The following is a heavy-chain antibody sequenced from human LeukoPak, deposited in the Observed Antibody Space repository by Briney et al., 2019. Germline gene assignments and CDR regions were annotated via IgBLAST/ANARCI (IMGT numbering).Heavy chain of an antibody. CDR1: GFTFSTYG. Sequence: GGSLRLSCAASGFTFSTYGMHWVHQAPGKGLEWVAFIRYDGSNKYYADSVKGRFTISRDNSKNTVYLQMNSLRAEDTAVYYCAAPGVPAATYYFDYWGQGTLVTVSS. CDR2: IRYDGSNK. D-gene: IGHD2-2*01. CDR3: AAPGVPAATYYFDY. V-gene: IGHV3-30*02. J-gene: IGHJ4*02.